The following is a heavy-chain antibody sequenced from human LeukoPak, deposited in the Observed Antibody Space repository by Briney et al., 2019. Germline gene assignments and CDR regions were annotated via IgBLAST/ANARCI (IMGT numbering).Heavy chain of an antibody. D-gene: IGHD2-2*01. CDR3: ARGGPAYTSRWYDYYYGLDV. CDR2: IIPIFGTA. Sequence: ASVKVSCKASGGTFSSYAISWVRQAPGQGLEWMGGIIPIFGTANYAQKFQGRVTITADESTSTAYMELSSLRSEDTAVYYCARGGPAYTSRWYDYYYGLDVWGQGTTVTVSS. CDR1: GGTFSSYA. V-gene: IGHV1-69*13. J-gene: IGHJ6*02.